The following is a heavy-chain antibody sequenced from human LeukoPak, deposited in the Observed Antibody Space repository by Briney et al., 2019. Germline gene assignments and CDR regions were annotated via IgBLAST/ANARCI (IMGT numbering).Heavy chain of an antibody. CDR3: ARDKITYSNYSPPDY. V-gene: IGHV3-21*01. D-gene: IGHD4-11*01. J-gene: IGHJ4*02. CDR1: GFTFSSYS. Sequence: GGSLRLSCAASGFTFSSYSMNWVRQAPGKGLEWVSSISSSSSYIYYADSVKGRFTISRDNAKNSLYLQMNSLRAEDTAVYYCARDKITYSNYSPPDYWGQGTPVTVSS. CDR2: ISSSSSYI.